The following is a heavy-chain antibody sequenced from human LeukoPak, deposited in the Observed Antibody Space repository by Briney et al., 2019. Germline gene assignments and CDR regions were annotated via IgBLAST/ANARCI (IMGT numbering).Heavy chain of an antibody. CDR2: INPNSGGT. CDR3: ARARAIPTNYYDSSGYYPKYSEPYYYYGMDV. D-gene: IGHD3-22*01. CDR1: GYTFTGYY. Sequence: ASVKVSCKASGYTFTGYYMHWVRQATGQGIEWMGWINPNSGGTNYEQKFQGWVTMTRDTAISTAYMELSRLRSDDTAVYYCARARAIPTNYYDSSGYYPKYSEPYYYYGMDVWGQGTTVTVSS. V-gene: IGHV1-2*04. J-gene: IGHJ6*02.